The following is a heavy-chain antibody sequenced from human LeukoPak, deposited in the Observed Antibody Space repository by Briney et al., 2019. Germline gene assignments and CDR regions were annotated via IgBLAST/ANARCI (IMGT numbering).Heavy chain of an antibody. Sequence: ASVKVSCKASGYTFTGYYMHWVRQAPGQGLEWMGWINPNSGGTNYAQKFQGRVTMTRDTSIGTAYMELGRLRSDDTAVYYCARVITSGYYFFDYWGQGTLVTVSS. CDR3: ARVITSGYYFFDY. CDR2: INPNSGGT. V-gene: IGHV1-2*02. D-gene: IGHD5-12*01. CDR1: GYTFTGYY. J-gene: IGHJ4*02.